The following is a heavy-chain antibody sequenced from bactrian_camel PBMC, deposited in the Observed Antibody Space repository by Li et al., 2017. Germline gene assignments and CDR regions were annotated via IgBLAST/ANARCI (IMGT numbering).Heavy chain of an antibody. CDR2: IHSAGST. D-gene: IGHD1*01. V-gene: IGHV3S53*01. J-gene: IGHJ4*01. CDR1: GNRISPYF. Sequence: HVQLVESGGGSVQPGGSLRLSCTASGNRISPYFMGWFRQAPGKEREGVGRIHSAGSTRYADSVMGRFTISTDIAKNTLYLQMNSLKPGDTAMYFCAARRSFSRTPLTPGEYNYWGQGTQVTVS. CDR3: AARRSFSRTPLTPGEYNY.